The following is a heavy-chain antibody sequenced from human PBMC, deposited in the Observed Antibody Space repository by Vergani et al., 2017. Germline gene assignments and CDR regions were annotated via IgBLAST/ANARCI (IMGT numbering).Heavy chain of an antibody. V-gene: IGHV3-43D*03. CDR1: GFTFDDYA. Sequence: EVQLVESGGGLVQPGRSLRLSCAASGFTFDDYAMHWVRQAPGKGLEWVSLISWDGGSTYYADSVKGRFTISRDNSKNSLYLQMNSLRAEDTALYYCAKDSGYSYGSDWYFDLWGRGTLVTVSS. CDR2: ISWDGGST. CDR3: AKDSGYSYGSDWYFDL. D-gene: IGHD5-18*01. J-gene: IGHJ2*01.